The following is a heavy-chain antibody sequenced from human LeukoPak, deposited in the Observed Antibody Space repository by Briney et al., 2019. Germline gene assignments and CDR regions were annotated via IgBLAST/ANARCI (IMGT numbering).Heavy chain of an antibody. J-gene: IGHJ3*02. V-gene: IGHV1-2*02. CDR1: GYTFTSYD. Sequence: GASVKVSCKASGYTFTSYDINWVRQATGQGLEWMGWMNPNSGGTNYAQKFQGRVTMTRDTSISTAYMELSWLRSDDTAVYYCARDRTYYYDSSGYLDAFDIWGQGTMVTVSS. CDR3: ARDRTYYYDSSGYLDAFDI. D-gene: IGHD3-22*01. CDR2: MNPNSGGT.